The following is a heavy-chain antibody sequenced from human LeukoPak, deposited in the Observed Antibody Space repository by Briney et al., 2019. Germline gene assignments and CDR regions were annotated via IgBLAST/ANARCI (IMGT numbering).Heavy chain of an antibody. CDR2: ISGTGGST. J-gene: IGHJ3*01. CDR3: AKECGRDYDDRAFDL. D-gene: IGHD3-22*01. V-gene: IGHV3-23*01. Sequence: GGSLRVSCAASGFTFSSSPMNWVRQSPESGLEWVSAISGTGGSTSYADSLKGRFTISRDNSKNTLYLQMSSLTVEDTAVYYCAKECGRDYDDRAFDLWGQGTMVTVSS. CDR1: GFTFSSSP.